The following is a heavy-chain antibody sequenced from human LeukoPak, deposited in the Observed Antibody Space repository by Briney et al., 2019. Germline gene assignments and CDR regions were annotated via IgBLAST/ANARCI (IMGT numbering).Heavy chain of an antibody. CDR3: ARENVNRGSSWGYDYFGMDV. CDR1: GYTFTSYG. Sequence: AASVKVSCKASGYTFTSYGISWVRQAPGQGLEWMGWISAYNGNTNYAQKLQGRVTMTRDTSISTAYMELSSLTSEDTAVYFCARENVNRGSSWGYDYFGMDVWGQGTAVTVSS. V-gene: IGHV1-18*04. CDR2: ISAYNGNT. J-gene: IGHJ6*02. D-gene: IGHD6-13*01.